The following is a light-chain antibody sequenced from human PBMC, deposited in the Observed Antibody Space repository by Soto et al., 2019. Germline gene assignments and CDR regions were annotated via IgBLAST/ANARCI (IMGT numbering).Light chain of an antibody. Sequence: EIVMTQSPATLSVSPGERATLSCRASQSVSSNLAWYQQKPGQAPRLLIYGASTRATGIPARFSGSGSGTEFTLTISRLEPEDSAVYYCQQSGRPFGQGTKVDIK. CDR3: QQSGRP. CDR1: QSVSSN. CDR2: GAS. V-gene: IGKV3-15*01. J-gene: IGKJ1*01.